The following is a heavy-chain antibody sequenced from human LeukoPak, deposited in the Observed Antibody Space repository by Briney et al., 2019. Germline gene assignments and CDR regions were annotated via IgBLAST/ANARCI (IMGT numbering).Heavy chain of an antibody. J-gene: IGHJ5*02. V-gene: IGHV4-59*01. D-gene: IGHD3-10*01. CDR3: ARVDNGLSAYGAGRSETNGFDP. Sequence: PSETLSLTCTVSGGSISSYYWSWIRQPPGKGLEWIGYIYYSGRTNYNPSLKSRVTISVDTSKNQFSLKLSSVTAAVTAVYYCARVDNGLSAYGAGRSETNGFDPWGQGTLVSVSS. CDR2: IYYSGRT. CDR1: GGSISSYY.